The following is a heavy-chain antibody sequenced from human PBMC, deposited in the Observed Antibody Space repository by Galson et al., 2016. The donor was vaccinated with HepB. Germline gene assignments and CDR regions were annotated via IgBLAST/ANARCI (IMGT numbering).Heavy chain of an antibody. D-gene: IGHD2-2*01. CDR3: ATVRAGCSSTSCYFDN. CDR2: IYHSGST. V-gene: IGHV4-4*02. Sequence: TLSLTCAVSGGSISDDIRWTWVRQPPGKGLEWIGEIYHSGSTNYNPSLKSRVTISVDKSKNQFSLMSSVTAADTAVYYCATVRAGCSSTSCYFDNWGQGTLVTVSS. J-gene: IGHJ4*02. CDR1: GGSISDDIR.